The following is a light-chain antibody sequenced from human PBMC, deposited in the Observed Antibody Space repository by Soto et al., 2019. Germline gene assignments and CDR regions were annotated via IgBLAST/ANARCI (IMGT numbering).Light chain of an antibody. CDR3: QQRNSWPLT. V-gene: IGKV3-11*01. CDR2: DAS. Sequence: EIVWTQSPGTLYLSPGERATLSCRASQSISNYLAWYQQKPGQAPRLLICDASNRATGIPARFSGSGSGTDLTLTINSLEPEGFAVYYCQQRNSWPLTFGGGTNVEIK. CDR1: QSISNY. J-gene: IGKJ4*01.